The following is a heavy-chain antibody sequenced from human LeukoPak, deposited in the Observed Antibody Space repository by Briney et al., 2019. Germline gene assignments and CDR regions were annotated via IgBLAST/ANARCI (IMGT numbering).Heavy chain of an antibody. CDR1: VFTFNDYP. CDR3: AKYYDSGRYRSSWGAFDI. V-gene: IGHV3-23*01. CDR2: ITGSAGDT. Sequence: GGSLRLSCAASVFTFNDYPMSWVRQAPGKGLEWVSAITGSAGDTYYAASVKGRFTISRDNSKNTLYLQMNSLRVEDTAVYYCAKYYDSGRYRSSWGAFDIWGQGTMVTVSS. J-gene: IGHJ3*02. D-gene: IGHD3-10*01.